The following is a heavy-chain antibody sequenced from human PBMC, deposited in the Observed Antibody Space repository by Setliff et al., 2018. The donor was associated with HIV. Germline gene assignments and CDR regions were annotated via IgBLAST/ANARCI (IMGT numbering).Heavy chain of an antibody. CDR2: VSYGGTNT. CDR3: AKLQEGHVYSHYDS. Sequence: PGGSLRLSCAASGFTFSSYAMHWVRQAPGKGLEWVAVVSYGGTNTYYADSVKGRLTISRDNSKSTLYLQMNSLGAEDTAVYYCAKLQEGHVYSHYDSWGQGTLVTVSS. J-gene: IGHJ4*02. V-gene: IGHV3-30*04. CDR1: GFTFSSYA. D-gene: IGHD2-21*01.